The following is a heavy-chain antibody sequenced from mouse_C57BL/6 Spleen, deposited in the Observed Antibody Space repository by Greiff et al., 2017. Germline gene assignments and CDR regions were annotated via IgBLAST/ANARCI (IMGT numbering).Heavy chain of an antibody. CDR2: INPKYGTT. Sequence: VQLQQSGPELVKPGASVKISCKASGYSFTDYNMNWVKQSHGTSLEWIGVINPKYGTTSYNQKFKGKATLTVDQSSSTSYMQLISLTSEDSAVYYCARGGYYYGSSPSYFDYWGKGTTLTVSS. V-gene: IGHV1-39*01. D-gene: IGHD1-1*01. CDR3: ARGGYYYGSSPSYFDY. CDR1: GYSFTDYN. J-gene: IGHJ2*01.